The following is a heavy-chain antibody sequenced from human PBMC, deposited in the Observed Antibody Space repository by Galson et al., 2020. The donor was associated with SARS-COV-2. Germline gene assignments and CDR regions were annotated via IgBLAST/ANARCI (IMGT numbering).Heavy chain of an antibody. J-gene: IGHJ3*02. CDR1: GGYISSYY. Sequence: SETLSLTCPVSGGYISSYYWSWIRQLPGKGLEWIGYVYYTGSTNYNPSLKSRVSISPDTSNNQLSLEVRSVTAADTAVYFCARDRRHQYSCAWFAFDSWGQWTLFTGSS. CDR2: VYYTGST. D-gene: IGHD6-13*01. CDR3: ARDRRHQYSCAWFAFDS. V-gene: IGHV4-59*01.